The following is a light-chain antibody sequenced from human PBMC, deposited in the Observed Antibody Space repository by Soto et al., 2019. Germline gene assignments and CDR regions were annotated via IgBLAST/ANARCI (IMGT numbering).Light chain of an antibody. Sequence: EIVMTQSPATLSVSPGERATLSCRASQSVSSNLAWYQQKPGQAPRLLIYGASTRATGIPARFSRSGSGTELTLTISSLQSEDFAVYYCQQYNNWPPVFGGGTKVEIK. J-gene: IGKJ4*01. CDR1: QSVSSN. V-gene: IGKV3D-15*01. CDR2: GAS. CDR3: QQYNNWPPV.